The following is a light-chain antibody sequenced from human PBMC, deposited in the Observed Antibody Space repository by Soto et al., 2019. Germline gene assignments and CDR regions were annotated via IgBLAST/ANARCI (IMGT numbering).Light chain of an antibody. V-gene: IGLV1-47*01. CDR1: SSNIGSNY. J-gene: IGLJ2*01. CDR2: RNN. Sequence: QSVLTQPPSASGTPGQRVTISCSGSSSNIGSNYVYWYQQLPGTAPKLLIYRNNQRPSGVPVRFSGSKSGTSASLAISGLRSEDEADYYCAAWDDSLSVVFGGGTQLTVL. CDR3: AAWDDSLSVV.